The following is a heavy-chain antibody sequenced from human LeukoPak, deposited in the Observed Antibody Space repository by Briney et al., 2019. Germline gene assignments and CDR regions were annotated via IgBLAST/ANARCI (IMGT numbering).Heavy chain of an antibody. Sequence: GGSLRLSCAASGFTFSSYAMHWVRQAPGKGLEWVANIKQDGSDKYYGDAVKGRFTISRDNARNSMYLEMKNLRAEDTAIYYCARDSGSASSGLFDSWGQGALVTVSS. J-gene: IGHJ4*02. D-gene: IGHD2-15*01. CDR3: ARDSGSASSGLFDS. CDR1: GFTFSSYA. CDR2: IKQDGSDK. V-gene: IGHV3-7*01.